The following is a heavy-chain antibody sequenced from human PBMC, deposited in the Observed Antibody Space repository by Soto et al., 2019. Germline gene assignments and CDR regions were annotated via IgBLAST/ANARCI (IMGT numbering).Heavy chain of an antibody. CDR1: GGTFSSYA. CDR2: IIPIFGTA. J-gene: IGHJ6*02. V-gene: IGHV1-69*13. CDR3: ARYLDIVLVPAALPNGMDV. Sequence: ASVKVSCKASGGTFSSYAISWVRQAPGQGLEWMGGIIPIFGTANYAQKFQGRVTITADESTSTAYMELSSLRSEDTAVYYCARYLDIVLVPAALPNGMDVWGQGTTVTVSS. D-gene: IGHD2-2*03.